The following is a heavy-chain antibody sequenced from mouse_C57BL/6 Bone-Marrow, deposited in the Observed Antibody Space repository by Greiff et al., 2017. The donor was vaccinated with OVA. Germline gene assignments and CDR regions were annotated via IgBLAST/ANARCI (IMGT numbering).Heavy chain of an antibody. CDR3: ASRWLLLDY. D-gene: IGHD2-3*01. CDR2: IDPSDSYT. V-gene: IGHV1-69*02. J-gene: IGHJ2*01. Sequence: QVQLQQPGAELVKPGASVKMSCKASGYTFTSYWITWVKQRPGQGLEWIGEIDPSDSYTNYNQKFKGKATLTVDTSSSTAYMQLSSLTSEDSAVYYCASRWLLLDYWGQGTTLTVSS. CDR1: GYTFTSYW.